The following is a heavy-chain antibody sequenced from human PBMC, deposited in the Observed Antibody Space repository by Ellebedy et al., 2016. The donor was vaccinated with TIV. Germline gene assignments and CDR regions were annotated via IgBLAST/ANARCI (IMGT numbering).Heavy chain of an antibody. V-gene: IGHV3-7*01. CDR1: RFSFSSYW. Sequence: GGSLRLSCVASRFSFSSYWMTWVRQAPGKGLEWVANINQDSTKTFYVDSVEGRFTISRDNAKNSLFLQMNSLGVEDTAIYYCATDGSYGDYLSPAHASVMWGQGTLVSVSS. J-gene: IGHJ3*02. CDR2: INQDSTKT. D-gene: IGHD4-17*01. CDR3: ATDGSYGDYLSPAHASVM.